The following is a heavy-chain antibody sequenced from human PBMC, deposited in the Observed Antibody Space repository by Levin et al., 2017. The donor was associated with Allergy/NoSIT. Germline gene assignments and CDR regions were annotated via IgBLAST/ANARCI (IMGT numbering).Heavy chain of an antibody. D-gene: IGHD3-9*01. Sequence: ASVKVSCKDSGYTFTNYGISWVRQAPGQGLEWMGWISGYNGNTHYAQKVQGRVTMTMDTSTTTAYMELGSLTSDDTAVYYCARDRITILGGDYWGQGTLVTVSS. CDR2: ISGYNGNT. CDR1: GYTFTNYG. J-gene: IGHJ4*02. V-gene: IGHV1-18*01. CDR3: ARDRITILGGDY.